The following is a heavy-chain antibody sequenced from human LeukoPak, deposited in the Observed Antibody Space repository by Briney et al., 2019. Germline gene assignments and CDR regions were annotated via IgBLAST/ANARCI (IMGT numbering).Heavy chain of an antibody. CDR3: ASGVPSYYYGMDV. V-gene: IGHV4-31*03. D-gene: IGHD6-6*01. CDR1: GGSISSGGYY. CDR2: IYYSGST. J-gene: IGHJ6*02. Sequence: SQTLSLTGTVSGGSISSGGYYWSWIRQHPGKGLEWIGNIYYSGSTYYNPSLKSRVTISVDTSKNQFSLKLSSVTAADTAVYYCASGVPSYYYGMDVWGQGTTVTVSS.